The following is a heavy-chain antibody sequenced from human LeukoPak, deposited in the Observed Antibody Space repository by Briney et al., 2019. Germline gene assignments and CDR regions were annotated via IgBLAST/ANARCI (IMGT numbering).Heavy chain of an antibody. CDR3: TTDLLSDYYYGSGIKVSLDY. CDR2: IRSKANSYAT. CDR1: GFTFSGSA. J-gene: IGHJ4*02. V-gene: IGHV3-73*01. D-gene: IGHD3-10*01. Sequence: GGSLRLSCAASGFTFSGSAMHWVRQASGKGLEWVGRIRSKANSYATAYAASVKGRFTISRDDSKNTLYLQMNSLKTEDTAVYYCTTDLLSDYYYGSGIKVSLDYWGQGTLVTVSS.